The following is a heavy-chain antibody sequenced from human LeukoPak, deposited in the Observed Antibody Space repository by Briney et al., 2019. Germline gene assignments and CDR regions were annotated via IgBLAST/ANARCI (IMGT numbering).Heavy chain of an antibody. CDR2: IYYSGST. V-gene: IGHV4-59*08. D-gene: IGHD3-16*02. CDR1: GGSISSYY. J-gene: IGHJ3*02. CDR3: ARHSYDYVWGSYPEGAFDI. Sequence: SETLSLTCTASGGSISSYYWSWIRQPPGKGLEWIGYIYYSGSTNYNPSLKSRVTISVDTSKNQFSLKLSSVTAADTAVYYCARHSYDYVWGSYPEGAFDIWGQGTMVTVSS.